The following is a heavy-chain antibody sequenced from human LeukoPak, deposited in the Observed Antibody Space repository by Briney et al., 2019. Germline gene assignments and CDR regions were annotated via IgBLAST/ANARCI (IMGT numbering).Heavy chain of an antibody. J-gene: IGHJ4*02. CDR2: IYYNGIT. CDR1: GGSISSSSYY. CDR3: ARLTGANGDRDY. D-gene: IGHD4-17*01. Sequence: SETLSLTCTVSGGSISSSSYYWGWIRQPPGKGLEWIGYIYYNGITNYNPSLKSRVTMSVDTSKNQFSLKLSSVTATDTAVYYCARLTGANGDRDYWGQGTLVTVSS. V-gene: IGHV4-61*05.